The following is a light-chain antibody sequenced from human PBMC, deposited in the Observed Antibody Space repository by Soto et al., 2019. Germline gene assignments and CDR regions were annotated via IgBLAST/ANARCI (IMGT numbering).Light chain of an antibody. J-gene: IGKJ5*01. Sequence: EIVMTQSPATLSVSPGERATLSCRASQSVNSNYLAWYQQKPGQAPRLLIYGISKRATDIPDRFSGSGSGTEFTLTIRSLQPEDVATYYCKQHGQWPITFGQGTRVDIK. V-gene: IGKV3D-15*01. CDR2: GIS. CDR1: QSVNSN. CDR3: KQHGQWPIT.